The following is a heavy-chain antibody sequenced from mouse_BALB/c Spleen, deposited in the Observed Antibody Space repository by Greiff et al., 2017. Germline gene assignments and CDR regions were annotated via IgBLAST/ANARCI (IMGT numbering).Heavy chain of an antibody. CDR1: GYAFTNYL. D-gene: IGHD2-1*01. Sequence: QVQLQQSGAELVRPGTSVKVSCKASGYAFTNYLIEWVKQRPGQGLEWIGVINPGSGGTNYNEKFKGKATLTADKSSSTAYMQLSSLTSDDSAVYFCARSGFYGNGFAYWGQGTLVTVSA. CDR2: INPGSGGT. CDR3: ARSGFYGNGFAY. J-gene: IGHJ3*01. V-gene: IGHV1-54*03.